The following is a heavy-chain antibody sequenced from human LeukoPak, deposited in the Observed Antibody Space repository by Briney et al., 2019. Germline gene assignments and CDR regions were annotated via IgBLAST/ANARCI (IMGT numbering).Heavy chain of an antibody. CDR1: GFTFSSYG. J-gene: IGHJ6*04. CDR2: ISYDGSNK. Sequence: GGSLRLSCAASGFTFSSYGMHWVRQAPGKGLEWVAVISYDGSNKYYADSVKGRFTISRDNSKNTLYLQMNSLRAEDTAVYYCAKDRLDAIVVVVAASYYYGMDVWGKGTTVTVSS. CDR3: AKDRLDAIVVVVAASYYYGMDV. D-gene: IGHD2-15*01. V-gene: IGHV3-30*18.